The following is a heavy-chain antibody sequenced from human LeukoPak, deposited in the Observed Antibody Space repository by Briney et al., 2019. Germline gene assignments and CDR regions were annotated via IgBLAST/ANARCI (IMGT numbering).Heavy chain of an antibody. V-gene: IGHV4-39*01. CDR2: IYYSGST. D-gene: IGHD3-9*01. Sequence: SETLSLTCTVSGGSISSSSYYWGWIRQPPGKGLEWIGSIYYSGSTYYNPSLKSRVTISVDTSKNQFSLKLSSVTAADTAVYYCARGDILTGYYPEYWGQGTLVTVSS. CDR1: GGSISSSSYY. J-gene: IGHJ4*02. CDR3: ARGDILTGYYPEY.